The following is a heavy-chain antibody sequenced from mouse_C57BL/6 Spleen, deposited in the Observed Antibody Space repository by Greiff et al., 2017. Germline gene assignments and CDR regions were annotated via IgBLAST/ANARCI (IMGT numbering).Heavy chain of an antibody. V-gene: IGHV1-72*01. CDR1: GYTFTSYW. Sequence: QVQLQQPGAELVKPGASVKLSCKASGYTFTSYWMHWVKQRPGRGLEWLGRIDPNSGGTKYNEKFKSKATLTVDKPSSTAYMQLSSLTSEDSAVYYCASGGNSAWFAYWGQGTLVTVSA. D-gene: IGHD2-1*01. J-gene: IGHJ3*01. CDR2: IDPNSGGT. CDR3: ASGGNSAWFAY.